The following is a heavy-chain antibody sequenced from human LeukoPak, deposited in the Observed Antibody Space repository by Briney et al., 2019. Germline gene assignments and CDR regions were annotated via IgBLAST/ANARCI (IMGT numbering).Heavy chain of an antibody. CDR1: GFSFSSYS. CDR2: ISSTSTYI. J-gene: IGHJ6*04. Sequence: GGSLRLSCADSGFSFSSYSMNWARQAPGKGLEWVSSISSTSTYIYHADSVKGRFTISRDNSKNSLYLQMNSLRAEDTAVYYCARPYTSSPGDYGMDVWGKGTTVTVSS. CDR3: ARPYTSSPGDYGMDV. V-gene: IGHV3-21*01. D-gene: IGHD6-13*01.